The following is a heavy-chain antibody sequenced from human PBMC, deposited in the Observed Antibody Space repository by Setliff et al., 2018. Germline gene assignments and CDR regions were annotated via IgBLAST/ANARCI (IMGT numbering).Heavy chain of an antibody. V-gene: IGHV4-59*08. Sequence: PSETLSLTCSVSGAPITSYYWSWIRQPPGKGLEWIAYIHNNGRIKYNPALKRRVTISLDTSKNQFSLNLNSATAADTAVYYCARHALSFDNAWDGWGKGTTVTVS. J-gene: IGHJ6*03. CDR1: GAPITSYY. CDR3: ARHALSFDNAWDG. D-gene: IGHD3-9*01. CDR2: IHNNGRI.